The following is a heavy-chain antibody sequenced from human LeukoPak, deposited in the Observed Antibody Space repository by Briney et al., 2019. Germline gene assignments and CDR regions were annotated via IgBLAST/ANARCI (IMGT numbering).Heavy chain of an antibody. V-gene: IGHV4-4*07. CDR1: GGSITSYY. CDR3: AGEGHYYDSTGYYYGGEVY. Sequence: PSETLSLTCTVSGGSITSYYWSWIRQPAGKGLEWIGRIYTRGSTNYNPSLKSRVTVSVDTSRNQFSLKLTSVTAADTAVYYCAGEGHYYDSTGYYYGGEVYWGQGTLVTVSS. D-gene: IGHD3-22*01. CDR2: IYTRGST. J-gene: IGHJ4*02.